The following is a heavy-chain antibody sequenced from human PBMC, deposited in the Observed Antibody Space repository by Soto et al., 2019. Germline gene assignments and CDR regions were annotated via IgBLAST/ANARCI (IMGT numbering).Heavy chain of an antibody. D-gene: IGHD3-22*01. V-gene: IGHV1-69*06. Sequence: SVKVSCKASGGTFGSDAITWVRQAPGQGLEWVGRIIPIFGTTNYAQNLQGRVTISADKSTLTSYMELHSLTSDDTALYYCARDRTDSGYYTNWLDPWGQGPQVTVS. CDR3: ARDRTDSGYYTNWLDP. J-gene: IGHJ5*02. CDR2: IIPIFGTT. CDR1: GGTFGSDA.